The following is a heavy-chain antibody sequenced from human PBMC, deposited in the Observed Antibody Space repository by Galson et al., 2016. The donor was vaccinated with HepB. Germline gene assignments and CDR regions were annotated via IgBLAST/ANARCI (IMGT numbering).Heavy chain of an antibody. CDR3: ARAAHSSGYCDVFDI. V-gene: IGHV3-30-3*01. CDR2: ISHDDISK. CDR1: GITLRNFI. J-gene: IGHJ3*02. Sequence: SLRLSCAASGITLRNFIIHWVRQPPGKGLEWVAAISHDDISKYYTDSVKGRFTITRDNSGNTVDLQMNSQRAEDTAVYYCARAAHSSGYCDVFDIWGQGTKVTVSS. D-gene: IGHD3-22*01.